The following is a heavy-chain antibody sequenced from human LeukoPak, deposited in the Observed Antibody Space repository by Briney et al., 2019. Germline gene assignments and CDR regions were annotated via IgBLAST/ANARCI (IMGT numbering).Heavy chain of an antibody. CDR2: ISDSGSA. CDR1: GGSVISGTYY. J-gene: IGHJ4*02. V-gene: IGHV4-61*01. D-gene: IGHD5-12*01. Sequence: PSETLSLTCTVSGGSVISGTYYWSWIRHPPGQELDWDGHISDSGSANYNPSLQSRVTISGDKSKNQVSLNPGSVTAADTAVYYCATDKGYHYYWGQGTLVSVPS. CDR3: ATDKGYHYY.